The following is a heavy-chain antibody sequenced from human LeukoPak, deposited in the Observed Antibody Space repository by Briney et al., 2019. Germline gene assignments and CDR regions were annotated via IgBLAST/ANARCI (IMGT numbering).Heavy chain of an antibody. J-gene: IGHJ4*02. V-gene: IGHV4-34*01. CDR3: AGLAAAGTHEGKDY. CDR1: GGSFSGYY. CDR2: INHSGST. Sequence: SETLSLTCAVYGGSFSGYYWSWIRQPPGKGLEWIGEINHSGSTNYNPSLKSRVTISVDTSKNQFSLKLSSVTAADTAVYYCAGLAAAGTHEGKDYWGQGTLVTVSS. D-gene: IGHD6-13*01.